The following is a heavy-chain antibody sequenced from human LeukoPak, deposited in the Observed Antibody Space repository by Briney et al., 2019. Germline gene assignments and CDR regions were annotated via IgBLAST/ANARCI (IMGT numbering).Heavy chain of an antibody. CDR3: SRALMVRGKPQGYPRLGGGYYFDY. V-gene: IGHV3-11*01. D-gene: IGHD3-10*01. J-gene: IGHJ4*02. CDR2: ISSSGSTI. CDR1: GFTFSDYY. Sequence: PGGSLRLSCAASGFTFSDYYMSWIRQAPGKGLEWVSYISSSGSTIYYADSVKGRFTISRDNAKNSLYLQMNSLRAEDTAVYYWSRALMVRGKPQGYPRLGGGYYFDYWGQGTLVTVSS.